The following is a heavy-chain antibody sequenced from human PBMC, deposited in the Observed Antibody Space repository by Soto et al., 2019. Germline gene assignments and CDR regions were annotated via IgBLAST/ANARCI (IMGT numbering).Heavy chain of an antibody. V-gene: IGHV3-66*01. CDR2: IYSGGST. J-gene: IGHJ3*02. CDR3: AREGSDSSGWTHDAFDI. CDR1: GFTFSSNY. D-gene: IGHD6-19*01. Sequence: GGSLRLSCAASGFTFSSNYMSWVRQAPGKGLEWVSVIYSGGSTYYADSVKGRFTISRDNSKNTLYLQMNSLGAEDTAVYYCAREGSDSSGWTHDAFDIWGQGTMVTVSS.